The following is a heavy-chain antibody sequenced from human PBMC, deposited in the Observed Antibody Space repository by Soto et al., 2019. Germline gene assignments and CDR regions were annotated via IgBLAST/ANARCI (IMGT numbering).Heavy chain of an antibody. Sequence: PGGSLRLSCAASGFTFSNAWMSWVRQAPGKGLEWVGRIKSKTDGGTTDYAAPVKGRFTISRDDSKNTLYLQMNSLKTEDTAVYYCTTDSRGFITGTPPEQAADYWGQGTLVTVSS. CDR1: GFTFSNAW. J-gene: IGHJ4*02. CDR2: IKSKTDGGTT. D-gene: IGHD1-7*01. V-gene: IGHV3-15*01. CDR3: TTDSRGFITGTPPEQAADY.